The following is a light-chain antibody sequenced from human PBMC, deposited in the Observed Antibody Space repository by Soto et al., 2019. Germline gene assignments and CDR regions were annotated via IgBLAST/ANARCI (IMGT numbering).Light chain of an antibody. CDR3: QQRSNWAT. Sequence: EILMTQSPDTLSVSPGERVTLSCRASRTVSNRLAWYQHKPGQAPRLLIYDASNRATGIPARFSGSGSVTDFTLTISSLEPEDFAVYYCQQRSNWATFGPGTKVDIK. CDR2: DAS. CDR1: RTVSNR. V-gene: IGKV3-11*01. J-gene: IGKJ3*01.